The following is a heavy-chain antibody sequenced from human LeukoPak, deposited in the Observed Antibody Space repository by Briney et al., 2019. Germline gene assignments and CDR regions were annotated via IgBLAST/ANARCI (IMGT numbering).Heavy chain of an antibody. V-gene: IGHV4-59*11. CDR3: ARGRNWFDP. CDR2: IYYSGST. D-gene: IGHD3-10*01. CDR1: GASISSHY. J-gene: IGHJ5*02. Sequence: SETLSLTCSVSGASISSHYWSWIRQPPGKGLEWIGYIYYSGSTNYNPSLKSRVTISVDTSKNQFSPKLSSVTAADTAVYYCARGRNWFDPWGQGTLVTVSS.